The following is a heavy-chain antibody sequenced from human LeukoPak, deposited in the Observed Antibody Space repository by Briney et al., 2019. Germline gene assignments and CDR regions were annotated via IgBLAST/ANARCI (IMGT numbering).Heavy chain of an antibody. CDR2: INPNSGGT. CDR3: ARWPVTGDDAFDI. J-gene: IGHJ3*02. CDR1: GYTFSNYV. D-gene: IGHD7-27*01. Sequence: GASVKVSCKASGYTFSNYVITWVRQAPGQGLEWMGWINPNSGGTNYAQKFQGRVTMTRDTSISTAYMELSRLRSDDTAVYYCARWPVTGDDAFDIWGQGTMVTVSS. V-gene: IGHV1-2*02.